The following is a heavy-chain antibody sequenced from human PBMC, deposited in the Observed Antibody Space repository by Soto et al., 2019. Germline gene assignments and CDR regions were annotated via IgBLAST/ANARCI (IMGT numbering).Heavy chain of an antibody. J-gene: IGHJ6*02. D-gene: IGHD3-3*01. V-gene: IGHV3-53*01. CDR1: GFTVSSNY. CDR3: EGSPGVGRSMTYHDFWCGYYYHYYRMAF. Sequence: GGSLRLSCAASGFTVSSNYMSWVRQAPGKGLEWVSVIYSGGSTYYADSVKGRFTISRDNSKNTLYLQLNSLRAEDTAVYYCEGSPGVGRSMTYHDFWCGYYYHYYRMAFWCQVTTVTVYS. CDR2: IYSGGST.